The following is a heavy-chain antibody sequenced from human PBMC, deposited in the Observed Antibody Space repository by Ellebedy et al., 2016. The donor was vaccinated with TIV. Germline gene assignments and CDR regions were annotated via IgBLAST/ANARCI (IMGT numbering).Heavy chain of an antibody. Sequence: PGGSLRLSCAASGFTFSTYSVNWVRQAPGKGLEWVAYISGSSSTIYYADSVKGRFTISRDNAKNSLFLQMDSLRDEDTAVYYCARDGYYAYLLFNYWGQGILVTVSS. CDR1: GFTFSTYS. V-gene: IGHV3-48*02. D-gene: IGHD3-16*01. J-gene: IGHJ4*02. CDR2: ISGSSSTI. CDR3: ARDGYYAYLLFNY.